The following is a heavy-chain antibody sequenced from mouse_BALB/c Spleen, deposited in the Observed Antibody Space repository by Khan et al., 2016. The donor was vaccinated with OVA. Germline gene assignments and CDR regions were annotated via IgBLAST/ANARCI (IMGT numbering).Heavy chain of an antibody. CDR3: ARSNYYGSGLYAMDY. D-gene: IGHD1-1*01. Sequence: DLVMPGAAVTLSCKASGYTFTSYWINWIKQRPGQGLEWIGRIAPGSGSTSYNDMFKSKATLTVDESSSTAYIQLSSLSSEDSAVCFCARSNYYGSGLYAMDYWGQGTSVTVSS. V-gene: IGHV1S41*01. CDR1: GYTFTSYW. J-gene: IGHJ4*01. CDR2: IAPGSGST.